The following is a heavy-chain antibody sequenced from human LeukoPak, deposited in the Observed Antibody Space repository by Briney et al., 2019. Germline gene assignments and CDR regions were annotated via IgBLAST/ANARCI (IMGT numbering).Heavy chain of an antibody. CDR2: IIPILGIA. J-gene: IGHJ4*02. CDR1: GGTFSSYA. Sequence: ASVTVTCKASGGTFSSYAISWVRQAPGQGLEWVGRIIPILGIANYAQKFQGRVTITADKSTSTAYMELSSLRSEDTAVYYCAREVLSSGSYDYWGQGTLVTVSS. D-gene: IGHD1-26*01. CDR3: AREVLSSGSYDY. V-gene: IGHV1-69*04.